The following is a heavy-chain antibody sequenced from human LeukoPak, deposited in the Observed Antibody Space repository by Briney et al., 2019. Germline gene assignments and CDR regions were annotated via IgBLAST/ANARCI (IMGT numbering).Heavy chain of an antibody. CDR2: ISSSSSYI. D-gene: IGHD3-22*01. Sequence: GGSLRLSCAASGFTFSSYSMNWVRQAPGKGLEWVSSISSSSSYIYYADSVKGRFTTSRDNAKNSLYLQMNSLRAEDTAVYYCARDVKYYYDRTDAFDIWGQGTMVTVSS. CDR1: GFTFSSYS. V-gene: IGHV3-21*01. CDR3: ARDVKYYYDRTDAFDI. J-gene: IGHJ3*02.